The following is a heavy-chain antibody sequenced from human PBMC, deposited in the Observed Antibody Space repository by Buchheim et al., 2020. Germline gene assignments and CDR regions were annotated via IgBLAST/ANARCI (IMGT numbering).Heavy chain of an antibody. D-gene: IGHD3-3*01. Sequence: QVQLVESGGGVVQPGRSLRLSCAASGFTFNIFAMHWVRQAPGKGLEWVASISYDGSHQFYADSVKGRFTISRDNSKNTLYLQMNSLRDEDTAVYYCAGLKYDHYYYYMDVWGKGTT. J-gene: IGHJ6*03. V-gene: IGHV3-30-3*01. CDR2: ISYDGSHQ. CDR1: GFTFNIFA. CDR3: AGLKYDHYYYYMDV.